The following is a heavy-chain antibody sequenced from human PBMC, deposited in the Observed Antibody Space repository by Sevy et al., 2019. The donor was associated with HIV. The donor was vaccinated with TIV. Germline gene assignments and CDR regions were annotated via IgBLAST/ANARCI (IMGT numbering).Heavy chain of an antibody. Sequence: GSLRLSCTVSGGSISSYYWSWIRQPPGKGLEWIAYMYYSGITNYSPSLKSRLTISIDTSKNHFSLKLRSVTAADTAVYYCARMNYSASAPGSWFDPWGQGTLVTVSS. V-gene: IGHV4-59*01. CDR3: ARMNYSASAPGSWFDP. CDR1: GGSISSYY. J-gene: IGHJ5*02. D-gene: IGHD1-26*01. CDR2: MYYSGIT.